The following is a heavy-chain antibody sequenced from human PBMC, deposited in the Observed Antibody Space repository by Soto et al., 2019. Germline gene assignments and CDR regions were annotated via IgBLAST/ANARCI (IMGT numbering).Heavy chain of an antibody. CDR2: ISSRSDI. Sequence: GGSLRLSCVGSGFNFSTHSINWVRQAPGKGLEWVSSISSRSDIYYAESVKGRFTISRDNAKNSVSLQMNSLRAEDTAVYYCARDYTAWPLAYGLDVWGQGTTVTVSS. J-gene: IGHJ6*02. V-gene: IGHV3-21*01. CDR1: GFNFSTHS. CDR3: ARDYTAWPLAYGLDV. D-gene: IGHD2-2*02.